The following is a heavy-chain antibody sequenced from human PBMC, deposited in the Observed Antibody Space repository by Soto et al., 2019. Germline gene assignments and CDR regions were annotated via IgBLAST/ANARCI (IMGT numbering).Heavy chain of an antibody. V-gene: IGHV4-30-4*01. Sequence: QVQLQESGPGLVKPSQTLSLTCTVSGGSISSGDYYWSWIRQPPGKGLEWIGYIYYSGSTYYNPARVSRVTISVDTSNNQFSLKLSSVTAADTAVYYCARDSSEGEDGMDVWGQGTTVTVSS. CDR3: ARDSSEGEDGMDV. CDR1: GGSISSGDYY. J-gene: IGHJ6*02. CDR2: IYYSGST. D-gene: IGHD3-16*01.